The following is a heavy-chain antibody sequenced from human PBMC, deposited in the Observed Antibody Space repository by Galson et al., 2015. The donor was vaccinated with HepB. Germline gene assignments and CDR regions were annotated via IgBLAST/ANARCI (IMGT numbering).Heavy chain of an antibody. CDR3: ARGWELRSLDF. CDR2: ISGYNGNT. V-gene: IGHV1-18*04. D-gene: IGHD1-26*01. CDR1: GYSFSSYG. Sequence: SVKVSCKASGYSFSSYGISRVRQAPGQGLEWMGWISGYNGNTNYVQKFQGRVTMTKDTPTSTAYMELRSLRSDDTAVYYCARGWELRSLDFWGQGTLVTVSS. J-gene: IGHJ4*02.